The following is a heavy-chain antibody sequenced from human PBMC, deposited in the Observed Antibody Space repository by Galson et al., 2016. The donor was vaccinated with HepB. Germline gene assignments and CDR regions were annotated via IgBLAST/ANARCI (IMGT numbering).Heavy chain of an antibody. V-gene: IGHV3-48*01. D-gene: IGHD5-12*01. J-gene: IGHJ5*01. CDR2: ISSSRNTI. CDR3: AQEVGWLRFAFGS. CDR1: GFALSSFN. Sequence: SLRLSCAASGFALSSFNMNWVRQTPGKGLEWISYISSSRNTIGYADSVKGRFTISRDDAKNSLYLQMNNLSVGDTAIYHCAQEVGWLRFAFGSWGQGTLVTVSS.